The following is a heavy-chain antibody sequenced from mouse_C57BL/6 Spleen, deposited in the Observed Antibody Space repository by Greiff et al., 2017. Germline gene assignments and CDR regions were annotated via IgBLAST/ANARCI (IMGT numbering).Heavy chain of an antibody. Sequence: DVHLVESGPGLVKPSQSLSLTCSVTGYSITSGYYWNWIRQFPGNKLEWMGYISYDGSNNYNPSLKNRISITRDTSKNQFFLKLNSVTTEDTATYYCARPYYGSSYWYFDVWGTGTTVTVSS. CDR2: ISYDGSN. CDR1: GYSITSGYY. V-gene: IGHV3-6*01. CDR3: ARPYYGSSYWYFDV. D-gene: IGHD1-1*01. J-gene: IGHJ1*03.